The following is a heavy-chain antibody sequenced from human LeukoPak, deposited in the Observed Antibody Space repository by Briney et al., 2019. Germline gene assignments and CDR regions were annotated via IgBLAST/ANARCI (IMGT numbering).Heavy chain of an antibody. Sequence: GASVTVSCTASGYTFTSYGISWVRQAPGQGLEWMGWISADNGNTNYAQKLQGRVTMTTDTSTSTAYMELRSLRSDDTAVYYCARVKDEGLPSSEPWGQGTLVTVSS. CDR2: ISADNGNT. J-gene: IGHJ4*02. V-gene: IGHV1-18*01. CDR1: GYTFTSYG. D-gene: IGHD3-3*01. CDR3: ARVKDEGLPSSEP.